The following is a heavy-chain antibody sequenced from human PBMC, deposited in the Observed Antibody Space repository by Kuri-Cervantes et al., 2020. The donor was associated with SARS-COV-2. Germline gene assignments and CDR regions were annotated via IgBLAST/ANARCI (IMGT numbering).Heavy chain of an antibody. CDR1: GFTFDDYG. D-gene: IGHD3-3*01. V-gene: IGHV3-20*04. CDR2: INWNGGST. J-gene: IGHJ4*02. Sequence: ETLSLTCAASGFTFDDYGMSWVRHAPGKGLEWVSGINWNGGSTGYADSVKGRFTISRDNAKNSLYLQMNSLRAEDTALYYCARDTRRRSGNLPFDYWGQGTLVTVSS. CDR3: ARDTRRRSGNLPFDY.